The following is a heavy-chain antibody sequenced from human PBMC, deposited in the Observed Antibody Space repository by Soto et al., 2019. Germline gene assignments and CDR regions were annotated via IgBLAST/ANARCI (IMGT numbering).Heavy chain of an antibody. D-gene: IGHD3-9*01. Sequence: ASVKVSCKASGYTFTDYYMHWVRQAPGQGLEWMGIISPSGGSTYAQKFQGRVTVTRDTSTSTVYMELSSLRSEDTAVYYCARDGSSHWLTWFDPWGQGTLVTVSS. V-gene: IGHV1-46*01. CDR2: ISPSGGST. CDR3: ARDGSSHWLTWFDP. CDR1: GYTFTDYY. J-gene: IGHJ5*02.